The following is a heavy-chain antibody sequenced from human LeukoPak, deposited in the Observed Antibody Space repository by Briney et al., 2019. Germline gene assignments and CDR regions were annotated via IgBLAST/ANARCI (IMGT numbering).Heavy chain of an antibody. D-gene: IGHD3-22*01. CDR1: GFTFSSYW. Sequence: GGSLRLSCAASGFTFSSYWMTWVRQAPGMGLEWVANIKEDGSEKYYVDSVKGRFTISRDNAKISLYLQMNSLRAEDTAVYYCARADSTGAFDIWGQGTMVTVS. CDR3: ARADSTGAFDI. V-gene: IGHV3-7*01. J-gene: IGHJ3*02. CDR2: IKEDGSEK.